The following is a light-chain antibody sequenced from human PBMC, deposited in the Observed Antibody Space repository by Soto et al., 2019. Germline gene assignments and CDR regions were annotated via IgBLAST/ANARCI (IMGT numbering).Light chain of an antibody. V-gene: IGLV2-14*01. Sequence: QSVLTQPASVSGSPGQSITISCTGTSSDVGGYNYVSWYQQHPGKAPKLMIYEVSNRPSGVSNRFSGSKSGNTASLTISGLQAKDEADYYCSSYTSSSTYVFGTGTRSPS. CDR3: SSYTSSSTYV. J-gene: IGLJ1*01. CDR1: SSDVGGYNY. CDR2: EVS.